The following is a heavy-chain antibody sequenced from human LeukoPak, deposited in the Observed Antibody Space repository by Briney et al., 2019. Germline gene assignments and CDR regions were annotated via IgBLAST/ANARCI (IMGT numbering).Heavy chain of an antibody. CDR3: ARDLKRIAAVQPPEFDY. D-gene: IGHD6-6*01. J-gene: IGHJ4*02. V-gene: IGHV1-69*01. CDR2: IIPIFGTA. CDR1: GGTFSSYA. Sequence: GSSVKVSCKASGGTFSSYAISWVRQAPGQGLEWMGGIIPIFGTANYAQKFQGRVTITADESASTAYMELSSLRSEDTALYYCARDLKRIAAVQPPEFDYRGQGTPVTVSS.